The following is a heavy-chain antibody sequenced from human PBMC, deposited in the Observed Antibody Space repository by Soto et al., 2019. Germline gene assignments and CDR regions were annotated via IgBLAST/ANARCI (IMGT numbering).Heavy chain of an antibody. J-gene: IGHJ4*02. Sequence: GGSLRLSCTASGFTFGDYAMSWFRQTPGKGLEWVGFIRSKPYGGTTEYAASVKGRFTISRDDSKRIAYLQMNSLKNEDTALYSCSREAEIGSFLFDYWGRGTLVTVSS. CDR1: GFTFGDYA. CDR3: SREAEIGSFLFDY. V-gene: IGHV3-49*03. D-gene: IGHD2-15*01. CDR2: IRSKPYGGTT.